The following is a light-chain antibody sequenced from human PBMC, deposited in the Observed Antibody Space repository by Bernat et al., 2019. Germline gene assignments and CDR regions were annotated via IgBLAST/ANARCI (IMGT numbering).Light chain of an antibody. CDR2: TDN. V-gene: IGLV1-44*01. CDR3: AAWDDRIQGCV. J-gene: IGLJ3*02. Sequence: QSVLTPPPSASGTPGQRVTISCSGSGSIIGIKTVNWYQQVPGTSPTLLISTDNQRPPWVPDRFLGFTSGTSASLAISGLEFEDEADYYCAAWDDRIQGCVFGGGTKMTIL. CDR1: GSIIGIKT.